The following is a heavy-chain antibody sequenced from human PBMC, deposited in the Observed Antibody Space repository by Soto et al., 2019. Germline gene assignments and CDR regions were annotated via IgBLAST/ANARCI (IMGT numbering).Heavy chain of an antibody. Sequence: QVQLQESGPGLVKPSDTLSLTCAVSGYSISSSNWWGWIRQPPGKGLEWIGYIYYRGSTYYNPSLKSRVTMSVDTTKHQLSLKRSSVTAVDTAEYYCARKSSSGSYREGAFDIWGQGTMFTVSS. CDR1: GYSISSSNW. D-gene: IGHD1-26*01. CDR3: ARKSSSGSYREGAFDI. CDR2: IYYRGST. J-gene: IGHJ3*02. V-gene: IGHV4-28*01.